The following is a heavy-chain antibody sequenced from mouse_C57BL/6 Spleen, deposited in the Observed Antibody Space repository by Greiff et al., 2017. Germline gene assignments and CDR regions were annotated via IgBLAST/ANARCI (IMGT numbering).Heavy chain of an antibody. V-gene: IGHV1-52*01. Sequence: VQLQQPGAELVRPGSSVKLSCKASGYTFTSYWMHWVKQRPIQGLEWIGNIDPSDSETHYNQKFKDKATLTVDKSSSTAYMQLSSLTSEDSAVYYCARDYGSRPWYFDVWGTGTTVTVSS. D-gene: IGHD1-1*01. J-gene: IGHJ1*03. CDR1: GYTFTSYW. CDR3: ARDYGSRPWYFDV. CDR2: IDPSDSET.